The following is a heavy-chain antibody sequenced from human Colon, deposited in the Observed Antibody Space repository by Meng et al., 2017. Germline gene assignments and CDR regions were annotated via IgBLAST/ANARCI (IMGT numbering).Heavy chain of an antibody. V-gene: IGHV1-2*02. D-gene: IGHD6-19*01. CDR3: ARDSSGWTPFDY. CDR2: INPNSGGT. J-gene: IGHJ4*02. CDR1: GYTFTGYY. Sequence: ASVKVSCKASGYTFTGYYMLWVRQAPGQGLEWMGWINPNSGGTNYAQKFQGRVTMTRDTSISTAYMELSRLRSDDTAVYYCARDSSGWTPFDYWGQGTLVTVSS.